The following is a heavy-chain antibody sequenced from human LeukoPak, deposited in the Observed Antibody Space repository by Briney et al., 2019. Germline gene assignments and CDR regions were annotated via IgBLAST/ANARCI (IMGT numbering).Heavy chain of an antibody. CDR1: GFPFSGYA. CDR3: AKDSTVTTAGFDY. CDR2: IWYDGSNK. Sequence: GGSLRLSCAASGFPFSGYAMTWVRQAPGKGLEWVAVIWYDGSNKYYADSVKGRFTISRDNSKNTLYLQMNSLRAEDTAVYYCAKDSTVTTAGFDYWGQGTLVTVSS. D-gene: IGHD4-17*01. J-gene: IGHJ4*02. V-gene: IGHV3-33*06.